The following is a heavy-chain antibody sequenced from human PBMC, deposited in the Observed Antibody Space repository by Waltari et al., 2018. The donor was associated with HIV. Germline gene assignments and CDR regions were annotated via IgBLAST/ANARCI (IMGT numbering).Heavy chain of an antibody. Sequence: EVQLVESGGDLVQPGGSLRLSCAASGFSFSSYSMNWVRQAPGKGLEWISYISNSGNTIDYADSGKGRFTISRDNAKNSLSLQMHSLGAEDTAVYYCARARGYSYGYEDYWGQGALVTVSS. D-gene: IGHD5-18*01. CDR1: GFSFSSYS. CDR2: ISNSGNTI. J-gene: IGHJ4*02. V-gene: IGHV3-48*04. CDR3: ARARGYSYGYEDY.